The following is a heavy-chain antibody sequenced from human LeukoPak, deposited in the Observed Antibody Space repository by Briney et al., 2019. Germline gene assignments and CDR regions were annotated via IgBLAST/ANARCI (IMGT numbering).Heavy chain of an antibody. Sequence: GASVKVSCKASGYTFAGYYMHWVRQAPGQGLEWMGWINPNSGGTNYAQKFQGRVTMTRDTSISTAYMELSRLRIEDTAVYYCARDLKRGYSYGSGNSNFDYWGQGTLVTVSS. V-gene: IGHV1-2*02. J-gene: IGHJ4*02. D-gene: IGHD3-10*01. CDR2: INPNSGGT. CDR1: GYTFAGYY. CDR3: ARDLKRGYSYGSGNSNFDY.